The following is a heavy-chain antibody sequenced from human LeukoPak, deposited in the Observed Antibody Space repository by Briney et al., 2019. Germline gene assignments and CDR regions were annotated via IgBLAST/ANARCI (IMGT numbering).Heavy chain of an antibody. D-gene: IGHD6-6*01. V-gene: IGHV4-4*07. Sequence: SETLSLTCTVSGGSISSYYWSWIRQPAGKGLEWIGRIYTSGSTNYNPSLKSRVTMSVDTSKNQFSLKLRSVTAADTAVYYCARDPARPEDYYYYYMDVWGKGTTVTVSS. CDR1: GGSISSYY. CDR2: IYTSGST. J-gene: IGHJ6*03. CDR3: ARDPARPEDYYYYYMDV.